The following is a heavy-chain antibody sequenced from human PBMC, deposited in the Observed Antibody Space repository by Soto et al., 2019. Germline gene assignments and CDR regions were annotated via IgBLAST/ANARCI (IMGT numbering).Heavy chain of an antibody. V-gene: IGHV1-8*01. CDR1: GYTFTSYD. D-gene: IGHD3-3*01. CDR2: MNPNSGNT. J-gene: IGHJ6*03. CDR3: ARGNYDFWSGYYTDYYYYMDV. Sequence: ASVKVSCKASGYTFTSYDISWVRQATGQGLEWMGWMNPNSGNTGYAQKFQGRVTMTRNTSISTAYMELSSLRSEDTAVYYCARGNYDFWSGYYTDYYYYMDVWGKGTTVTVSS.